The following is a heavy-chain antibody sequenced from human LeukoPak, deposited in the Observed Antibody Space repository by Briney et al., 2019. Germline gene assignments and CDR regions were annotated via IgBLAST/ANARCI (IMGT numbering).Heavy chain of an antibody. Sequence: GGPLRLSCAASGFTFSDYGMGWVRQAPGKGLEWVSAITGSGAGTYHADSVKGRFTISRDNSKNTLYLQMNSLRAEDTAVYYCAKGPGGFWDYWGQGTLVTVSS. CDR3: AKGPGGFWDY. CDR1: GFTFSDYG. V-gene: IGHV3-23*01. J-gene: IGHJ4*02. CDR2: ITGSGAGT. D-gene: IGHD5-12*01.